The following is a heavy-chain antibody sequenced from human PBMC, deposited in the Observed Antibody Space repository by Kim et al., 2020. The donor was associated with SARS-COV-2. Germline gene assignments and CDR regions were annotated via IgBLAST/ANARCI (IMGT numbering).Heavy chain of an antibody. D-gene: IGHD3-10*01. Sequence: GGSLRLSCAACGFTFNDYWMTWIRQAPGKGLEWVAGIKHDGSEKLYVDSVKGRFTISRDNAKTSLYLQMNSLRVEDMAVYYCTRALSGSGRGFDPWG. CDR3: TRALSGSGRGFDP. J-gene: IGHJ5*02. CDR1: GFTFNDYW. CDR2: IKHDGSEK. V-gene: IGHV3-7*05.